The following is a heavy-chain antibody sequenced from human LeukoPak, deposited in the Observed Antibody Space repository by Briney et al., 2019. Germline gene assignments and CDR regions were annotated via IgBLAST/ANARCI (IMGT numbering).Heavy chain of an antibody. CDR3: ARITTNDYGDYGLDY. J-gene: IGHJ4*02. CDR1: GFIFSSYV. D-gene: IGHD4-17*01. CDR2: ISYDGSNK. V-gene: IGHV3-30-3*01. Sequence: GGSLRLSCAASGFIFSSYVMHWVRQAPGKGLEWVAVISYDGSNKYYADSVKGRFTISRDNSKNTLYLQMNSLRAEDTAVYYCARITTNDYGDYGLDYWGQGTLVTVSS.